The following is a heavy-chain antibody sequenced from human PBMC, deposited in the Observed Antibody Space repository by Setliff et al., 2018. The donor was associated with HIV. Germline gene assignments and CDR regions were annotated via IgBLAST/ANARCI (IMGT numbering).Heavy chain of an antibody. CDR2: INHSGTT. J-gene: IGHJ4*02. D-gene: IGHD1-1*01. CDR3: ATVIGWNDATDC. V-gene: IGHV4-34*01. CDR1: GGSFSGHY. Sequence: PSETLSLTCAVYGGSFSGHYWSWIRQPPGKGLVWIGEINHSGTTNYNPSLKGRVIMSIDTSKNQFSLKLTSVTAADTAVYYCATVIGWNDATDCWGQGTLVTVSS.